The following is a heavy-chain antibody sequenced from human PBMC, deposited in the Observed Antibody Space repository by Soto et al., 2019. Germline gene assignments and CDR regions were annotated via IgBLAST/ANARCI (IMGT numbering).Heavy chain of an antibody. Sequence: QVQLQESGPGLVKPSQTLSLTCTVSGGSISSGDYYWSWIRQPPGKGLEWIGYIYDSGSTYYNPSLKSRVTITVDTSKNQFSLKLSSVTAADKDVYYCARDLDPLGMDVWGQGTTVTVSS. V-gene: IGHV4-30-4*01. CDR3: ARDLDPLGMDV. D-gene: IGHD3-3*01. CDR2: IYDSGST. J-gene: IGHJ6*02. CDR1: GGSISSGDYY.